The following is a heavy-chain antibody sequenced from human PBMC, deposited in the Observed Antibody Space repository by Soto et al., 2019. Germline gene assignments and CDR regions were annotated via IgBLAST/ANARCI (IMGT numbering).Heavy chain of an antibody. CDR1: GGSFSGYY. J-gene: IGHJ5*02. CDR2: INHSGST. D-gene: IGHD3-22*01. V-gene: IGHV4-34*01. Sequence: SETLSLTCAVYGGSFSGYYWSWIRQPPGKGLEWIGEINHSGSTNYNPSLKSRVTISVDTSKNQFSLKLSSVTAADTAVYYCASLRPRETRITMIVVAHPWGQGTLVTVSS. CDR3: ASLRPRETRITMIVVAHP.